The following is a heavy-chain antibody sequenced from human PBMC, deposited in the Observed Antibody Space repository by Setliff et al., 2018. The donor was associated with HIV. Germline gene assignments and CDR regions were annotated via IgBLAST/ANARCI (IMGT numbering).Heavy chain of an antibody. CDR2: IYPGDSDT. CDR1: GYSFTNYW. CDR3: VGPHCSSRGRCYAFDR. J-gene: IGHJ4*02. Sequence: GESLKISCKGSGYSFTNYWIGWVRQMPGKGLEWMGIIYPGDSDTRYSPSFQGQVTISADKSISTAYLQMNSLRAEDTAVYYCVGPHCSSRGRCYAFDRWGQGTRVTVSS. D-gene: IGHD2-15*01. V-gene: IGHV5-51*01.